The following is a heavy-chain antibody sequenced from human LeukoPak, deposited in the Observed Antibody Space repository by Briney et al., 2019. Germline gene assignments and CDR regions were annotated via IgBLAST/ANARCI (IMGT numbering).Heavy chain of an antibody. Sequence: GGSLRLSCAASGFTFSSYAMSWVRQAPGKGLEWVAFIRYDGSNKYYADSVKGRFTISRDNSKNTLYLQMNSLRAEDTAVYYCATHVLRFLEWVPDSWGQGTLVTVSS. D-gene: IGHD3-3*01. CDR1: GFTFSSYA. CDR2: IRYDGSNK. V-gene: IGHV3-30*02. J-gene: IGHJ4*02. CDR3: ATHVLRFLEWVPDS.